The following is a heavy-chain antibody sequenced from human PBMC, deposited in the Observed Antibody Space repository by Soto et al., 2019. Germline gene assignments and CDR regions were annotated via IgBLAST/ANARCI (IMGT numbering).Heavy chain of an antibody. CDR2: IYYTWIT. CDR3: ARVISTTWYVDY. Sequence: QLQLQESGPGLVKPSETLSLTCTVCGGSISSSSYYWGWIRQPPGKGLEWIGSIYYTWITYYNPSLKSRVTISVDTSKTQFSLKLSSVTAADTAVYYCARVISTTWYVDYWGQGTLVTVSS. J-gene: IGHJ4*02. CDR1: GGSISSSSYY. D-gene: IGHD6-13*01. V-gene: IGHV4-39*01.